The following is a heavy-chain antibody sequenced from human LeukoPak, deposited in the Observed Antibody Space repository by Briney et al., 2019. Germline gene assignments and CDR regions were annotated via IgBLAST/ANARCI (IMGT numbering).Heavy chain of an antibody. J-gene: IGHJ4*02. CDR3: AKGGLEYYYDSSGLGSFDY. CDR1: GFTFSSYA. V-gene: IGHV3-23*01. Sequence: PGGSLRLSCAASGFTFSSYAMSWVRQAPGKGLEWVSAISGSGGSTYYADSVKGRFTISRDNSKNTLYLQMNSLRAEDTAVYYCAKGGLEYYYDSSGLGSFDYWGQGTLVTVSS. D-gene: IGHD3-22*01. CDR2: ISGSGGST.